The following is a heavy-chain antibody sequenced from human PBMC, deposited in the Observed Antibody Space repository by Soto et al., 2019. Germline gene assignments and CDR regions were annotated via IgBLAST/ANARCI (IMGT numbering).Heavy chain of an antibody. CDR2: INHSGST. CDR1: GGSFSGYY. Sequence: SETLSLTCAVYGGSFSGYYWSWIRQPQGKGLEWIGEINHSGSTNYNPSLKSRVTISVDTSKNEFSLKMSSVTAADTAVYYCARGRTVLRFLEWLCPKPLLHYYYYGMDVWGQGTTVTVSS. D-gene: IGHD3-3*01. V-gene: IGHV4-34*01. CDR3: ARGRTVLRFLEWLCPKPLLHYYYYGMDV. J-gene: IGHJ6*02.